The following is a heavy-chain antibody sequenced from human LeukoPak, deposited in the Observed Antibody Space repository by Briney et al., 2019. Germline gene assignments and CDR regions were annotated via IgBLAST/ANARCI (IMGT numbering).Heavy chain of an antibody. CDR1: GGSISRFY. CDR3: ARGSSTINY. V-gene: IGHV4-59*01. Sequence: SETLSLTCTVSGGSISRFYWSWIRQPPGKGLEWIGYIYYSGSTNYNPSLKSRVTISVDTSKNQFSLKVRSVTAADTAVYFCARGSSTINYWGQGTLVTVSS. CDR2: IYYSGST. D-gene: IGHD2-2*01. J-gene: IGHJ4*02.